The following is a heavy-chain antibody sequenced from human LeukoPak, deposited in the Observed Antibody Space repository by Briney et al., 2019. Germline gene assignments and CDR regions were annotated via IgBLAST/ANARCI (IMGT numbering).Heavy chain of an antibody. CDR2: IIPIFGTA. Sequence: GTSVKVSCKASGGTFSSYAISWVRQAPGQGLEWMGGIIPIFGTANYAQKFQGRVTITADKSTSTAYMELSSLRSEDTAVYYCARDVDRGYSGYDPHYFDYWGQGTLVTGSS. J-gene: IGHJ4*02. V-gene: IGHV1-69*06. CDR3: ARDVDRGYSGYDPHYFDY. D-gene: IGHD5-12*01. CDR1: GGTFSSYA.